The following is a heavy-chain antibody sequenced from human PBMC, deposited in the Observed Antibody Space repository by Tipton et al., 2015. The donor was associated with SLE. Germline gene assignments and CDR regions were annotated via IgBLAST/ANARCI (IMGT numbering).Heavy chain of an antibody. Sequence: QLVQSGVEVKKPGASVKASCKASGYTFIHKGISWVRQAPGQGLEFMGWISVYNGYTNYAQKFQGRVTLTTDTSTSTAYMELRSLRSDDTAVYYCARVVVGAFDYWGQGTLVTVSS. CDR3: ARVVVGAFDY. CDR1: GYTFIHKG. J-gene: IGHJ4*02. CDR2: ISVYNGYT. D-gene: IGHD2-15*01. V-gene: IGHV1-18*01.